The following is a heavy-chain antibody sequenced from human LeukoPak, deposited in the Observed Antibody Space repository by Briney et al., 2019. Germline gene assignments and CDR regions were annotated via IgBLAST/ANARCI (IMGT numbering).Heavy chain of an antibody. CDR3: ARTYGSGPYYYYGMDV. Sequence: GESLKISCKGSGYSFTSYWISWVRQMPGKGLAWMGRIDPSDSYTNYSPSFQGHVTISADKSISTAYLQWSSLKASDTAMYYCARTYGSGPYYYYGMDVWGKGTTVTVSS. J-gene: IGHJ6*04. V-gene: IGHV5-10-1*01. D-gene: IGHD3-10*01. CDR2: IDPSDSYT. CDR1: GYSFTSYW.